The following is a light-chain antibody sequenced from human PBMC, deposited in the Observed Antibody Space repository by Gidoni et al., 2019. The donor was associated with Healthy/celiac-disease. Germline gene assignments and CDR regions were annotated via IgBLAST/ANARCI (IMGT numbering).Light chain of an antibody. J-gene: IGKJ3*01. Sequence: IQLTQSPSSLSASVGDRVTITCRASQGISSYLAWYQQKPGKAPKLLIYAASTLQSGVPSRFSGSGSGTDFTLTISSLQPEDFATYYCQQLNSYRGFTFXPXTKVXIK. CDR3: QQLNSYRGFT. V-gene: IGKV1-9*01. CDR2: AAS. CDR1: QGISSY.